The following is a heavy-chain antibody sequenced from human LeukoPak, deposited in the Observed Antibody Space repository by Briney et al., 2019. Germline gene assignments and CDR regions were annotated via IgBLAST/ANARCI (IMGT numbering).Heavy chain of an antibody. V-gene: IGHV1-46*01. CDR2: INPSGGST. D-gene: IGHD3-3*02. Sequence: GASVKVSCKASRYTFTGYYMHWVRQAPGQGLEWMGIINPSGGSTSYAQKFQGRVTMTRDTSTSTVYMDLSSLRSEDTAVYYCASLSLDNWFDPWGQGTLVTVSS. CDR3: ASLSLDNWFDP. CDR1: RYTFTGYY. J-gene: IGHJ5*02.